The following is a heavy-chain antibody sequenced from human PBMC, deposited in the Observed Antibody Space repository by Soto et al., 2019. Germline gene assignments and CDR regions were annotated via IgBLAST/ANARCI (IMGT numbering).Heavy chain of an antibody. CDR1: GCSISSGGYY. Sequence: SETLSLTCTFSGCSISSGGYYLSWIRQHPGKGLEWIGYSYYSGSTYYNPSLKSRVTISVDTSKNQFSLKLSSVTAADTAVYYCARGTKIAAAGTKYFQHWGQGTMVTVSS. V-gene: IGHV4-31*03. D-gene: IGHD6-13*01. CDR2: SYYSGST. CDR3: ARGTKIAAAGTKYFQH. J-gene: IGHJ1*01.